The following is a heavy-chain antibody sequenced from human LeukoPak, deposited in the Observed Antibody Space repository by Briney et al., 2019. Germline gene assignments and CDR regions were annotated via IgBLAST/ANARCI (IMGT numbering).Heavy chain of an antibody. V-gene: IGHV3-30*18. CDR2: ISYDGGNK. J-gene: IGHJ4*02. CDR1: GFTFSSYG. Sequence: GGSLRLSCAASGFTFSSYGMHWVRQAPGKGLEWVAVISYDGGNKYYADSVKGRFTISRDNSKNTLYLQMNSLRAEDTAVYYCAKDRPFVVVVAATPPLFDYWGQGTLVTVSS. CDR3: AKDRPFVVVVAATPPLFDY. D-gene: IGHD2-15*01.